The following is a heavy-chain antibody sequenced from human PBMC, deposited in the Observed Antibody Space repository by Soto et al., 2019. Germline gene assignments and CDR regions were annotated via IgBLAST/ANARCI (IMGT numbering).Heavy chain of an antibody. Sequence: QVQLVESGGGLVKPGGSLRLSCAASGFTFSDYYMSWIRQAPGTGMEWVSYISSSGSTIYYADSVKGRFTISRDNAKNALYLQMNSLRAEDTAVYYCARSHLYYDSSCYPDYGGQGTLVTVSS. J-gene: IGHJ4*02. CDR3: ARSHLYYDSSCYPDY. CDR2: ISSSGSTI. CDR1: GFTFSDYY. V-gene: IGHV3-11*01. D-gene: IGHD3-22*01.